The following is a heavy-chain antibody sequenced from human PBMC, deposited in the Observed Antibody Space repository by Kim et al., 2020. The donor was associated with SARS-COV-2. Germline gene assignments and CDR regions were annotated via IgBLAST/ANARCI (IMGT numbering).Heavy chain of an antibody. Sequence: SETLSLTCTVSGGSISSSSYYWGWIRQPTGKGLEWIGSIYYSGSTYYNPSLKSRVTISVDTSKNQFSLKLSSVTAADTAVYYCARLNYYDSSGYYEFDYWGQGTLVTVSS. CDR1: GGSISSSSYY. J-gene: IGHJ4*02. CDR3: ARLNYYDSSGYYEFDY. V-gene: IGHV4-39*01. D-gene: IGHD3-22*01. CDR2: IYYSGST.